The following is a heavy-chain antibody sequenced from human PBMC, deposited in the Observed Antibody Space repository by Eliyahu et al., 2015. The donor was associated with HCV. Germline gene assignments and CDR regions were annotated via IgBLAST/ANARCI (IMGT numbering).Heavy chain of an antibody. D-gene: IGHD3-22*01. CDR1: GFPFINHA. J-gene: IGHJ4*02. CDR2: ISDDGNNK. CDR3: ARDLEDRYDYDSSGFPDY. V-gene: IGHV3-30-3*01. Sequence: QVQLAESGGGVVQPGRSLRLSCAASGFPFINHAMHWVRQAPGKGLEWVALISDDGNNKYYADSVKGRFTISRDNSKSMLFLQMNSLRKGDTAVYFCARDLEDRYDYDSSGFPDYWGRGVLVTVSS.